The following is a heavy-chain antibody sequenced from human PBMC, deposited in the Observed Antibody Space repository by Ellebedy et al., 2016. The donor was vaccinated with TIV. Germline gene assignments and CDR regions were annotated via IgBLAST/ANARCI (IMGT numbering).Heavy chain of an antibody. CDR2: ISSAGDSI. Sequence: GGSLRLSCAASGFSLSNYNMNWVRQAPGKGLEWVSSISSAGDSIYTTDSVKGRFNISRDNAKNEVYRQMSSLRAEDTAVYYCAGDDVDVVVVVPDNKALDIWGPGTMVTVSS. CDR3: AGDDVDVVVVVPDNKALDI. V-gene: IGHV3-21*01. D-gene: IGHD2-15*01. CDR1: GFSLSNYN. J-gene: IGHJ3*02.